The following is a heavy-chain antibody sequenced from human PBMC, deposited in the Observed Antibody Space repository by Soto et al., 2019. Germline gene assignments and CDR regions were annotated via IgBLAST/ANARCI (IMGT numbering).Heavy chain of an antibody. V-gene: IGHV1-18*01. CDR1: GYTFTSYG. CDR3: AKLGVRAATAGVDF. Sequence: ASVKVSCKASGYTFTSYGISWVRQAPGQGLEWMGWISAYNGNTNYAQKFQGRVTMTTDTSTSTAYMELRSLRAEDTGVYYCAKLGVRAATAGVDFWGQGTLVTVSS. J-gene: IGHJ4*02. D-gene: IGHD6-13*01. CDR2: ISAYNGNT.